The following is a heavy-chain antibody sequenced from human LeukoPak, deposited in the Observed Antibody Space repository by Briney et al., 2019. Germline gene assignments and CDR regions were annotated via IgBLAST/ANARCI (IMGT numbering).Heavy chain of an antibody. J-gene: IGHJ6*03. D-gene: IGHD2-2*01. Sequence: SETLSLTCSVSGYSISSHYCWGWIRQPPGKGLEWIGYIYYSGSTNYNPSLKSRVTISVDTSKNQFSLKLSSVTAADTAVYYCARGLPQYCSSTSCYYYYYMDVWGKGTTVTVSS. V-gene: IGHV4-59*11. CDR3: ARGLPQYCSSTSCYYYYYMDV. CDR1: GYSISSHY. CDR2: IYYSGST.